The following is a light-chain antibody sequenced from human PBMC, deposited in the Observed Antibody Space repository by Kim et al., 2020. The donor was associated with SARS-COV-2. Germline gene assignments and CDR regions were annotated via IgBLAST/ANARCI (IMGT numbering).Light chain of an antibody. CDR2: SDN. Sequence: KVTDTCSRRSSNTGSNTVSWYQEFPETDGKLLIYSDNQRPSGVPGRFSASESGDSASLAISGLQSDDEADYYCAAGDDSLNGRGVFGGGTQRTVL. CDR3: AAGDDSLNGRGV. CDR1: SSNTGSNT. J-gene: IGLJ3*02. V-gene: IGLV1-44*01.